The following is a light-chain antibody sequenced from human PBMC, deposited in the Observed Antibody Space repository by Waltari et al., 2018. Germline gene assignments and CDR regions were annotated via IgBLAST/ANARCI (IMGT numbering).Light chain of an antibody. Sequence: DIQMTQSQSSLSASVGDRVTITCQASQDISNYLNWYQQKPGKAPKLLIYDASNLETGVPSRFSGSGSGTDFTFNISSLQPEDIATYYCQHYDNLPLSFGGGTKVEIK. J-gene: IGKJ4*01. V-gene: IGKV1-33*01. CDR1: QDISNY. CDR2: DAS. CDR3: QHYDNLPLS.